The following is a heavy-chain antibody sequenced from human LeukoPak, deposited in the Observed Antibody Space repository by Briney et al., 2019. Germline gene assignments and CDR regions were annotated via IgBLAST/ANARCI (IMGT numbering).Heavy chain of an antibody. Sequence: ASVKVSCKVSGYTLTELSMHWVRQAPGKGLEWMGGFDPEDGETIYAQKFQGRVTMTEDTSTDTAYMELSSLRSEDTAVYYCATTSARNYYDSSGYRPAAFDIWGQGTVVTVSS. V-gene: IGHV1-24*01. CDR1: GYTLTELS. D-gene: IGHD3-22*01. J-gene: IGHJ3*02. CDR3: ATTSARNYYDSSGYRPAAFDI. CDR2: FDPEDGET.